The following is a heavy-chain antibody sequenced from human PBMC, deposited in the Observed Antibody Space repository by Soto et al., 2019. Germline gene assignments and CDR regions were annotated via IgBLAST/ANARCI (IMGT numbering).Heavy chain of an antibody. Sequence: QVQLVQSGAEVKKPGASVKVSCKASGYTFTSYDINWVRQAAGQGPEWMGWMKPNSGDTHYAQTFQGRVTMTRNTSISTAYMELSSLRSEYTAMYYCARWYGGNSCDYWSQGTLVTVSS. CDR3: ARWYGGNSCDY. CDR1: GYTFTSYD. V-gene: IGHV1-8*01. CDR2: MKPNSGDT. J-gene: IGHJ4*02. D-gene: IGHD2-15*01.